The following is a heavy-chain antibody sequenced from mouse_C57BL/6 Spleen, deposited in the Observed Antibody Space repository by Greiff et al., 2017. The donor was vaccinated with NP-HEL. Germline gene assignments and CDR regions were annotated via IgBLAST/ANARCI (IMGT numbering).Heavy chain of an antibody. Sequence: VQLQQPGAELVRPGTSVKLSCKASGYTFTSYWMHWVKQRPGQGLEWIGVIDPSDSYTNYNQKFKGKATLTVDTSSSTAYMQLSSLTSEDSAVYYCARAFITTVVPHAMDYWGQGTSVTVSS. CDR1: GYTFTSYW. CDR2: IDPSDSYT. J-gene: IGHJ4*01. V-gene: IGHV1-59*01. CDR3: ARAFITTVVPHAMDY. D-gene: IGHD1-1*01.